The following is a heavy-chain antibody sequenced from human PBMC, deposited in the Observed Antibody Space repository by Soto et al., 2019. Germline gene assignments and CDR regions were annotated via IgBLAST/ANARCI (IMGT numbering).Heavy chain of an antibody. CDR3: ARDRSVGDYANVFDY. CDR1: GGSISSGDYY. Sequence: SETLSLTCTVSGGSISSGDYYWSWIRQPPGKGLEWIGYIYYSGSTYYNPSLKSRVTISVDTSKNQFSLKLSSVTAADTAVYYCARDRSVGDYANVFDYWGQGTLVTVS. J-gene: IGHJ4*02. D-gene: IGHD4-17*01. CDR2: IYYSGST. V-gene: IGHV4-30-4*01.